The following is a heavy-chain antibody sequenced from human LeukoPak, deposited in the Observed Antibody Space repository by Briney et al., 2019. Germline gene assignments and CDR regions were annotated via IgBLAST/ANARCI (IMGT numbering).Heavy chain of an antibody. CDR2: IWYDGSNK. CDR3: ARDGDTAMVLDY. V-gene: IGHV3-33*01. D-gene: IGHD5-18*01. Sequence: GGSLRLSCAASGFTFSSYGMHWVRQAPGKGLEWVAVIWYDGSNKYYADSVKGRFTISRDNSKNTLYLQMNSLRAEDTAAYYCARDGDTAMVLDYWGQGTLVTVSS. J-gene: IGHJ4*02. CDR1: GFTFSSYG.